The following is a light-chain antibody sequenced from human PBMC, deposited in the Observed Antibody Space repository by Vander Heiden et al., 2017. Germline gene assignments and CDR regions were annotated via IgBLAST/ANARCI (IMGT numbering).Light chain of an antibody. CDR2: KAS. J-gene: IGKJ1*01. V-gene: IGKV1-5*03. CDR1: QSFSTW. Sequence: DIQSTQAPATLSASVGDRVTITCRASQSFSTWLAWYQQKPGKAPKLLIYKASNSESGVPSRFSGSGSGTEYTLTISSLQPADFATSYCQQDHSYTWTFGQGTKVEIK. CDR3: QQDHSYTWT.